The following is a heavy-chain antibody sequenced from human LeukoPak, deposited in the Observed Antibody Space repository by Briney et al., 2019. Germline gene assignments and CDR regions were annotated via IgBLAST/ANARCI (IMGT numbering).Heavy chain of an antibody. D-gene: IGHD3-9*01. V-gene: IGHV3-21*01. J-gene: IGHJ4*02. CDR3: ARTLAYDILTGYSAFDY. CDR1: GFTFSSYS. Sequence: PGGSLRLSCAASGFTFSSYSMNWVRQAPGKGLESVSSISSSSSYIYYADSVKGRFTISRDNAKNSLYLQMNSLRAEDTAVYYCARTLAYDILTGYSAFDYWGQGTLVTVSS. CDR2: ISSSSSYI.